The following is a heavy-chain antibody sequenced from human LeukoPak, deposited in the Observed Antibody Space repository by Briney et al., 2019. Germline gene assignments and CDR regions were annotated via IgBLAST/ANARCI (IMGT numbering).Heavy chain of an antibody. Sequence: GGSLRLSCAASGFTFDDYAMHWVRQPPGKGLEWVSLIGWNGGGSYYADSVKGRFTISRDNSKNTLYLQMNSLRAEDTAVYYCANGYYYGSGSSNDAFDIWGQGTMVTVSS. D-gene: IGHD3-10*01. V-gene: IGHV3-43D*03. J-gene: IGHJ3*02. CDR1: GFTFDDYA. CDR3: ANGYYYGSGSSNDAFDI. CDR2: IGWNGGGS.